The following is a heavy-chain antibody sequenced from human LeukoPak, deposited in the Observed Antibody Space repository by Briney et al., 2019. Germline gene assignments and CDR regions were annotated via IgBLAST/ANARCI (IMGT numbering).Heavy chain of an antibody. Sequence: PGGSLRLSCADSGFSLINYGMSWVRQAPGKGLEWVSHIGVYGDYIDYADSVKGRFTISRDNSKNTLYLQMNSLRVEDTAVYYCAKDQSTSWQIHSWGQGTLVTVSS. J-gene: IGHJ4*02. V-gene: IGHV3-23*01. D-gene: IGHD2-2*01. CDR1: GFSLINYG. CDR2: IGVYGDYI. CDR3: AKDQSTSWQIHS.